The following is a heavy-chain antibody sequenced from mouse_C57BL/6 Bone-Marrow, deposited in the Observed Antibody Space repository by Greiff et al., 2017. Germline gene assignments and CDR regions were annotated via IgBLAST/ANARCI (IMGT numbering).Heavy chain of an antibody. CDR2: IYPGDGDT. V-gene: IGHV1-82*01. CDR3: ARSGSWYFDY. D-gene: IGHD3-2*02. J-gene: IGHJ2*01. Sequence: QVQLQQPGPELVKPGASVKISCKASGYAFSSSWMNWVKQRPGKGLEWIGRIYPGDGDTNYNGKFKGKATLTADKSSSTAYMQLSSLTSEDSAVYFCARSGSWYFDYWGQGTTLTVSS. CDR1: GYAFSSSW.